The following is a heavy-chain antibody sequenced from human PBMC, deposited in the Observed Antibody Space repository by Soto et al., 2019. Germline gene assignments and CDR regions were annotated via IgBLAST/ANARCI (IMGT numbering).Heavy chain of an antibody. CDR1: GYTFLGYS. CDR3: ARLTAPDF. Sequence: GASVKVSCKASGYTFLGYSIHWVRQAPGQGPEWMGWIKPNSGATNYAQKFQGRVTLTRDTSINTAYMELSRLRSDDTAVYYCARLTAPDFWGQGTLVTVSS. CDR2: IKPNSGAT. J-gene: IGHJ4*02. V-gene: IGHV1-2*02.